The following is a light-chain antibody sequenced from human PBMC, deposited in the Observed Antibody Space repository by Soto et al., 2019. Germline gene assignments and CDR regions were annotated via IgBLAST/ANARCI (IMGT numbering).Light chain of an antibody. CDR2: RNN. J-gene: IGLJ2*01. CDR1: NSNIGSNT. Sequence: QSVLTQPPSASGTPGQRVTISCSGSNSNIGSNTVNWYQQLPGTAPKLLIYRNNQWPSGVPDRFSGSKSGTSASLAISGLRSEDEADYYCAAWDDSLRGLVFGGGTQLTVL. V-gene: IGLV1-47*01. CDR3: AAWDDSLRGLV.